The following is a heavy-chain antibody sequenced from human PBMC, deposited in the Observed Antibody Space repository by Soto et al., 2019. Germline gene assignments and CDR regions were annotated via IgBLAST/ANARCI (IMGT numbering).Heavy chain of an antibody. CDR3: AKQGKRNDLMITFGGVMGDYYYYMDV. D-gene: IGHD3-16*01. CDR1: GFTFSSYA. CDR2: ISGSGGST. V-gene: IGHV3-23*01. J-gene: IGHJ6*03. Sequence: HPGGSLRLSCAASGFTFSSYAMSWVRQAPGKGLEWVSAISGSGGSTYYADSVKGRFTISRDNSKNTLYLQMNSLRAEDTAVYYCAKQGKRNDLMITFGGVMGDYYYYMDVWGKGTTVTVSS.